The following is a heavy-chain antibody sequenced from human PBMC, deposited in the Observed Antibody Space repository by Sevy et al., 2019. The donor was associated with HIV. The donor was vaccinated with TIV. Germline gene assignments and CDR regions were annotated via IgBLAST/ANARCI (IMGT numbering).Heavy chain of an antibody. CDR2: IQYDGSNK. Sequence: GGSLRLSCAASGFTYSSYGMHWVRQAPGKGLEWVAYIQYDGSNKDYADSVKGRFTISRDNSKNTLDLQMNSLRVEDTAVYYCVKEGGGEGGDHWGQGTLVTVSS. V-gene: IGHV3-30*02. D-gene: IGHD2-21*01. CDR3: VKEGGGEGGDH. J-gene: IGHJ4*02. CDR1: GFTYSSYG.